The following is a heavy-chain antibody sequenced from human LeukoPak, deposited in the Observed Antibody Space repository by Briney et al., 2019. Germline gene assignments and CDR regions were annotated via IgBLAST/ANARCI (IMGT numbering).Heavy chain of an antibody. CDR1: GFTFSSYG. D-gene: IGHD3-10*01. CDR2: IRYDGSNK. Sequence: GGSLTLSCAASGFTFSSYGMHWVRQAPGKGLEWVAFIRYDGSNKYYADSVKGRFTISRDNSKNTLYLQMNSLRAEDTAVYYCAKFAYPIGFSGSYFQSFDYWGQGTLVTVSS. J-gene: IGHJ4*02. CDR3: AKFAYPIGFSGSYFQSFDY. V-gene: IGHV3-30*02.